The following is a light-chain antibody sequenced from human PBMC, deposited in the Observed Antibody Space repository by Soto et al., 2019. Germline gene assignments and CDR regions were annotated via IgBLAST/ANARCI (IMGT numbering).Light chain of an antibody. V-gene: IGKV3-20*01. CDR1: QSVSSSY. CDR2: GAS. Sequence: EIVLTQSPGTLSLSPGERATLSCRASQSVSSSYLAWYQQKPGQAPRLLIYGASSRATGIPDRFSGSGSGTDLTLTISRLEPEDFAVYYCQQYGSSPRAFGLGTKVEIK. CDR3: QQYGSSPRA. J-gene: IGKJ1*01.